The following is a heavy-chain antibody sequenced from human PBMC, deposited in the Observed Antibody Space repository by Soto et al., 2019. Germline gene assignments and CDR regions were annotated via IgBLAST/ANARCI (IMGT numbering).Heavy chain of an antibody. Sequence: ASVKVSCKASGYTFTSYAMHWVRQAPGQRLEWMGWINAGNGNTKYSQKFQGRVTITRDTSASTAYMELSSLRSEDTAVYYCAITMTTVTNFDYWGQGTLVTVSS. V-gene: IGHV1-3*01. CDR1: GYTFTSYA. CDR2: INAGNGNT. CDR3: AITMTTVTNFDY. D-gene: IGHD4-17*01. J-gene: IGHJ4*02.